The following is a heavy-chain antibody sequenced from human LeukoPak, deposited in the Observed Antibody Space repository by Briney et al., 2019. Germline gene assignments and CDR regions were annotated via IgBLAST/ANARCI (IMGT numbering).Heavy chain of an antibody. CDR3: AKDASPTGYAFWSGYPEYMDV. CDR2: IRYDGSNK. V-gene: IGHV3-30*02. D-gene: IGHD3-3*01. CDR1: GFTFSSYG. J-gene: IGHJ6*03. Sequence: GGSLRLSCAASGFTFSSYGMHWVRQAPGKGLEWVAFIRYDGSNKYYADSVKGRFTISRDNSKNTLYLQMNSLRAEDTAVYYCAKDASPTGYAFWSGYPEYMDVWGKGTTVTVSS.